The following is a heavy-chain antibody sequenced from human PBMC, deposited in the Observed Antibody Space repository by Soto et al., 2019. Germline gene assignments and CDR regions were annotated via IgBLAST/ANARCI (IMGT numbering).Heavy chain of an antibody. CDR2: IIPIFDTA. J-gene: IGHJ6*02. Sequence: ASVKVSCKTSGGTFSSYAISWVRQAPGQGLEWMGGIIPIFDTANYAQKLQGRVTITADESTSTAYMELSSLSSFDTAVYYFAIHDFISTSCYYYYYYSMDVWGQGTTVTVSS. CDR1: GGTFSSYA. CDR3: AIHDFISTSCYYYYYYSMDV. D-gene: IGHD2-2*01. V-gene: IGHV1-69*13.